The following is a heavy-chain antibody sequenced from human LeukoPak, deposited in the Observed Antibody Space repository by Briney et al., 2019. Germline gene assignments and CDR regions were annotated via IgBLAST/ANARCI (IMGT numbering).Heavy chain of an antibody. D-gene: IGHD3-22*01. V-gene: IGHV1-8*01. Sequence: ASVKVSCKASGYTLTSYDINWVRQATGQGLEWMGWMNPNSGNTGYAQKFQGRVTMTRNTSMSTAYMELSSLRSEDTAVYYCARERVNYYDSSGYYEDFDYWGQGTLVTVSS. CDR2: MNPNSGNT. CDR3: ARERVNYYDSSGYYEDFDY. CDR1: GYTLTSYD. J-gene: IGHJ4*02.